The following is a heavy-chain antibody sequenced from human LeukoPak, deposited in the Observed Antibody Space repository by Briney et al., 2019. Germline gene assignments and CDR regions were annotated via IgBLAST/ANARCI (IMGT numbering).Heavy chain of an antibody. CDR2: VWYDGNMK. J-gene: IGHJ4*01. D-gene: IGHD5-18*01. V-gene: IGHV3-33*02. Sequence: GGSLRLSCAASGFSFQNYGMHWVRQAPGKGLEWVAVVWYDGNMKYYADSVKGRFTISRDNPTNTLFLQMNSLRPKDTAVYYCARAPRGYSSYYFDYWGHGTLVTASS. CDR1: GFSFQNYG. CDR3: ARAPRGYSSYYFDY.